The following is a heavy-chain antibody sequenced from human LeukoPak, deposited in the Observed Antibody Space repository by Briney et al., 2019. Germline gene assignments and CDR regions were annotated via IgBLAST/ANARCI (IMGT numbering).Heavy chain of an antibody. D-gene: IGHD3-10*01. CDR3: ARGYGDWFDP. CDR2: INSDESRT. Sequence: QPGGSLRLSCAASGFTFNSYWMHWVRQAPEKGLVWVSRINSDESRTAYADSVKGRFSISRDNAKNTLYLQMNALRAEDTAVYYCARGYGDWFDPWGQGTLVTVSS. J-gene: IGHJ5*02. CDR1: GFTFNSYW. V-gene: IGHV3-74*01.